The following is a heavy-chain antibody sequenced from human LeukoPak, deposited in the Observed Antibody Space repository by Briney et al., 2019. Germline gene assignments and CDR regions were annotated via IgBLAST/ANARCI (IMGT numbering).Heavy chain of an antibody. CDR2: IYYSGST. CDR3: ARNYGSGSYSNFDY. D-gene: IGHD3-10*01. CDR1: GGSISTYY. J-gene: IGHJ4*02. Sequence: KASETLSLTCTVSGGSISTYYWSWIRQPPGKGLEWIGYIYYSGSTNYNPSLKSRVTISVDTSKNQFSLKLSSVTAADTAVYYCARNYGSGSYSNFDYWGQGTLVTVSS. V-gene: IGHV4-59*01.